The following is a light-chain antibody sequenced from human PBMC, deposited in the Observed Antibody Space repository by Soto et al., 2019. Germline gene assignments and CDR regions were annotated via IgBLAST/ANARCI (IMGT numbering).Light chain of an antibody. Sequence: DIQMTQSPSSLSASVGDRVTITCQARQDISNYLNWYQQKPGKAPKVLIYDASNLGTGVPSRFSGSGSGTDFTFSISSLQPEDVATYYCQQYDGLPTFGQGTRLEIK. J-gene: IGKJ5*01. CDR3: QQYDGLPT. CDR2: DAS. V-gene: IGKV1-33*01. CDR1: QDISNY.